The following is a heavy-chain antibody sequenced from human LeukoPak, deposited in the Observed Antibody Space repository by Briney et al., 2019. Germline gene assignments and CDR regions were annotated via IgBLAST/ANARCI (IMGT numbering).Heavy chain of an antibody. Sequence: GGSLRLSCAASGFTFSSSAMSWGRQAPGTGLERFSAISDSGGSTYDADSVKGRFTISRDNSKNTLYLQMNSLRAEDTAVYYCAKDTSIGRYCTNGVCSPFDYWGQGTLVTVSS. V-gene: IGHV3-23*01. D-gene: IGHD2-8*01. CDR1: GFTFSSSA. CDR3: AKDTSIGRYCTNGVCSPFDY. J-gene: IGHJ4*02. CDR2: ISDSGGST.